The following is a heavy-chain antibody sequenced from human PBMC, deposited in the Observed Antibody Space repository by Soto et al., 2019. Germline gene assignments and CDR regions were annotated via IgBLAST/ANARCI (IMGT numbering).Heavy chain of an antibody. D-gene: IGHD3-10*01. CDR1: GFTFSSYA. CDR3: ARDPLHHGSTFDY. V-gene: IGHV3-23*01. Sequence: EVQLLESGGGLVQPGGSLRLSCAASGFTFSSYAMSWVRQAPGKGLEWVSAISGSGGTIYYADSVKGRFTISRDNAKNSLYLQMNGLRAEDTAVYYCARDPLHHGSTFDYWGQGTLVTVSS. CDR2: ISGSGGTI. J-gene: IGHJ4*02.